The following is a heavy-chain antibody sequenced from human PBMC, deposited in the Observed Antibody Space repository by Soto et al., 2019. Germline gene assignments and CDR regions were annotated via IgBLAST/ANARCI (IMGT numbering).Heavy chain of an antibody. CDR2: IYHSGST. Sequence: ETLSLTCAVSGGSISSSNWWSWVRQPPGKGLEWIGEIYHSGSTNYNPSLKSRVTISVDKSKNQFSPKLSSVTAADTAVYYCASVRGGYYYAMDVWGQGTTVTVSS. CDR1: GGSISSSNW. V-gene: IGHV4-4*02. D-gene: IGHD3-10*02. CDR3: ASVRGGYYYAMDV. J-gene: IGHJ6*02.